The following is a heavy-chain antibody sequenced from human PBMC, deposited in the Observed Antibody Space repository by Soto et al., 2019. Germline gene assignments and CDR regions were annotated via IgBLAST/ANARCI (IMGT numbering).Heavy chain of an antibody. CDR1: GGSISSGGYS. V-gene: IGHV4-30-2*01. D-gene: IGHD3-22*01. Sequence: QLQLQESGSGLVKPSQTLSLTCAVSGGSISSGGYSWSWIRQPPGKGPEWIGYIYHSGSTYYNPSPKSRVTISVDRSKNQFSLKLSSVTAADTAVYYCARGGVDYYDSSGYSISPYYFDYWGQGTLVTVSS. CDR2: IYHSGST. J-gene: IGHJ4*02. CDR3: ARGGVDYYDSSGYSISPYYFDY.